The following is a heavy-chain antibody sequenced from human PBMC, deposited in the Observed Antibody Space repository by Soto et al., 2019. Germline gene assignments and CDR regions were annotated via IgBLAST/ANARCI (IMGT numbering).Heavy chain of an antibody. CDR2: ISGSGGST. D-gene: IGHD3-10*01. Sequence: EVQLLESGGGLVQPGGSLRLSCAASGFTFSSYAMSWVRQAPGKGLEWVSAISGSGGSTYYADSVKGRFTISRDNSKNTLYLQMNSLRAEDTAVYYCANLREGRFGELLEFDYWGQGTLVTVSS. J-gene: IGHJ4*02. CDR3: ANLREGRFGELLEFDY. V-gene: IGHV3-23*01. CDR1: GFTFSSYA.